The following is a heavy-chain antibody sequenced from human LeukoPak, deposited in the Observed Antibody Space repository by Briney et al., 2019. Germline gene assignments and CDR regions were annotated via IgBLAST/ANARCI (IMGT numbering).Heavy chain of an antibody. CDR3: AKDQRVAGLGGPYDY. V-gene: IGHV3-30*02. Sequence: GGSLRLSCAASGFTFSSYGMHWVRQAPGKGLEWVAFIRYDGSNKYYADSVKGRFTISRDNSKNTLYLQMNSLRAEDTAVYYCAKDQRVAGLGGPYDYWGQGTLVTVSS. CDR1: GFTFSSYG. D-gene: IGHD6-19*01. J-gene: IGHJ4*02. CDR2: IRYDGSNK.